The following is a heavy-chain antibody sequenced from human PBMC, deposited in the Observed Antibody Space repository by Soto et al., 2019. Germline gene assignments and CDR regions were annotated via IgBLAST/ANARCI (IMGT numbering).Heavy chain of an antibody. CDR1: GYTFTSYA. D-gene: IGHD5-18*01. Sequence: ASVKVSCKASGYTFTSYAMHWVRQAPGQRLEWMGWINAGNGNTKYSQKFQGRVTITRDTSASTAYMELSRLRSDDTAVYYCARGEVDTAMVQYYYYGMDVWGQGTTVTVSS. CDR2: INAGNGNT. J-gene: IGHJ6*02. V-gene: IGHV1-3*01. CDR3: ARGEVDTAMVQYYYYGMDV.